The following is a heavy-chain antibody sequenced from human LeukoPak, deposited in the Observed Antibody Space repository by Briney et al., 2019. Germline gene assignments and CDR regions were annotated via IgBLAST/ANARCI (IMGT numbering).Heavy chain of an antibody. CDR3: AKDNRVVGANFDY. D-gene: IGHD1-26*01. CDR1: GFIFSSYG. Sequence: GGSLRLSCAASGFIFSSYGMNWVRQAPGKGLEWVSSISSTSSIYYADSVKGRFTISRDNAKNSLYLQMNSLRAEDTAVYYCAKDNRVVGANFDYWGQGTLVTVSS. CDR2: ISSTSSI. V-gene: IGHV3-21*01. J-gene: IGHJ4*02.